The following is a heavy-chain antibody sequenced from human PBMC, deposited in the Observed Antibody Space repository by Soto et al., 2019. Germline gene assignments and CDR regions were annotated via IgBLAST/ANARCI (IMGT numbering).Heavy chain of an antibody. Sequence: GGSLRLSCAASGFTFSDYYMSWIRQAPGKGLEWVSYISSSGSTIYYADSVKGRFTISRDNAKNSLYLQMNSLRAEDTAVYYCARWEGPQLVNNWFDPWGQGTLVTVSS. CDR3: ARWEGPQLVNNWFDP. J-gene: IGHJ5*02. V-gene: IGHV3-11*01. CDR1: GFTFSDYY. CDR2: ISSSGSTI. D-gene: IGHD6-13*01.